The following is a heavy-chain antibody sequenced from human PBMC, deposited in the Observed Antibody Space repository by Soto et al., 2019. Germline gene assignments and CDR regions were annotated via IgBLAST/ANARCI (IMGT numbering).Heavy chain of an antibody. CDR2: ISYDGNNE. V-gene: IGHV3-30-3*01. CDR1: GFTFSAYT. D-gene: IGHD1-26*01. J-gene: IGHJ3*02. Sequence: QVQLVESGGGVVQPGRSLRLSCAASGFTFSAYTMHWVRQPPGKGLEWVAVISYDGNNERYTDPVKVRFTVSRDNSKSTLYMQMNSLKSEATAVYYCARDGYSGRSDGFDIWGQGTMVTVSS. CDR3: ARDGYSGRSDGFDI.